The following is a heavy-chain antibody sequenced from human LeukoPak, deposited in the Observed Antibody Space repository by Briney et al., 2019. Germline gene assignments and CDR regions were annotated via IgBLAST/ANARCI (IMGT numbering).Heavy chain of an antibody. CDR2: IRSKANSYAT. CDR1: GFTFSGSA. D-gene: IGHD2-15*01. Sequence: GGSLKLSCAASGFTFSGSAMHWVRQASGKGLEWVGRIRSKANSYATAYAASVKGRFTISRDDSKNTAYLQMNSLKTEDTAVYYCTRPVLGYCSGGSCYDYWGQGTLVTVSS. V-gene: IGHV3-73*01. J-gene: IGHJ4*02. CDR3: TRPVLGYCSGGSCYDY.